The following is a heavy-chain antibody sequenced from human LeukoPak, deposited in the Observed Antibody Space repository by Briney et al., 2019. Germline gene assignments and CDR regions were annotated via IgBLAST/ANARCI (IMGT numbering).Heavy chain of an antibody. CDR1: GFTFSSYS. J-gene: IGHJ4*02. CDR2: ISSSSSYI. Sequence: GGSLRLSCAASGFTFSSYSMNWVRQAPGKGLEWVSSISSSSSYIYYADSVKGRFTISRDNAKNSLYLQTNSLRAEDTAVYYCARDTLGNYDFWSGYDWGFDYWGQGTLVTVSS. D-gene: IGHD3-3*01. V-gene: IGHV3-21*01. CDR3: ARDTLGNYDFWSGYDWGFDY.